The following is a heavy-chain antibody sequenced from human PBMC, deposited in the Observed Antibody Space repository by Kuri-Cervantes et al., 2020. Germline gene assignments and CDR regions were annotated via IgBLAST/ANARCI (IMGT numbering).Heavy chain of an antibody. CDR2: ISSSGSTI. Sequence: GESLKISCAASGFTFSDYYMSWIRQAPGKGLEWVSYISSSGSTIYYADSVKGRFTISRDNSKNTLYLQMNSLRAEDTAVYYCAKDHSGWDETPDYWGQGTLVTVSS. D-gene: IGHD6-19*01. CDR1: GFTFSDYY. CDR3: AKDHSGWDETPDY. V-gene: IGHV3-11*04. J-gene: IGHJ4*02.